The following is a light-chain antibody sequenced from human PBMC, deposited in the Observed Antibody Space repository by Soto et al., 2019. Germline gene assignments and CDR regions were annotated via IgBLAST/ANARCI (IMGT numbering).Light chain of an antibody. Sequence: DIQMTQSPSALSASVGDRVTITCRASQSISSWLAWYQQKPAEAPKLLIYEASTLESGVSSRFSGSGSGTEFTLTISSLQPDDFATYYCQQYYSYPLTFDGGTKVEIK. CDR3: QQYYSYPLT. CDR1: QSISSW. CDR2: EAS. V-gene: IGKV1-5*03. J-gene: IGKJ4*01.